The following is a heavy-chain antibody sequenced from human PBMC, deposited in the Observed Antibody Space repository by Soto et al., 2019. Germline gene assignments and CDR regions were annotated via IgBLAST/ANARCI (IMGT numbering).Heavy chain of an antibody. CDR2: VNHRGST. J-gene: IGHJ4*02. Sequence: QVQLQQWGAGLLKPSETLSLTCAVYGRSFSNPYFYWSWIRQPPGKGLEWIGEVNHRGSTNYTPSLKSRFTISLDTPKTHFSLRLTSLTAADTALYYCASLDSSGWYFDDWGQGTLVTVSS. CDR3: ASLDSSGWYFDD. D-gene: IGHD6-19*01. V-gene: IGHV4-34*01. CDR1: GRSFSNPYFY.